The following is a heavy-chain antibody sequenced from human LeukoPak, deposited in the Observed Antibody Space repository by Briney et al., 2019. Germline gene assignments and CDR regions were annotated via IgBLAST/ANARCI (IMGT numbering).Heavy chain of an antibody. Sequence: PSETLSLTCTVSGGSIRNYYWSWIRQPPGKGLEWIGYIYYSGSTNYSPSLKSRVTISVDTSKNQFSLKLSSVTAADTAVYYCARDRQLVLDYWGQGTLVTVSS. J-gene: IGHJ4*02. V-gene: IGHV4-59*12. CDR2: IYYSGST. CDR3: ARDRQLVLDY. CDR1: GGSIRNYY. D-gene: IGHD6-6*01.